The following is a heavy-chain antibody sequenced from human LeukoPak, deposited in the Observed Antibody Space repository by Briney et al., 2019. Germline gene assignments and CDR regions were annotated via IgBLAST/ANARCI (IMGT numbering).Heavy chain of an antibody. CDR3: ARVSVAVAVDFDY. J-gene: IGHJ4*02. CDR1: GAPIGSGGYY. CDR2: IHDSGST. D-gene: IGHD6-19*01. Sequence: SQTLSLTCTVSGAPIGSGGYYWTWIRQPPGKGLEWIGYIHDSGSTYYKPSLKSRITISLDTSKNQFSVKLSSVTAADTAVYYCARVSVAVAVDFDYWGQGTLVTVSS. V-gene: IGHV4-31*03.